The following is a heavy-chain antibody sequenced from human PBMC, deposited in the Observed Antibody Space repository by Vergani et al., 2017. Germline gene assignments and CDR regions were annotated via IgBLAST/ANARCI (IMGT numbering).Heavy chain of an antibody. V-gene: IGHV1-8*01. Sequence: QVQLVQSGAEVKKPGASVKVSCKASGYTFTSYDINWVRQATGQGLEWMGWMNPNSGNTGYAQKFQERVTITRDMSTSTAYMELSRLRSEDTAVYYCAAEGYGSGSYYPWGQGTLVTVSS. CDR1: GYTFTSYD. CDR3: AAEGYGSGSYYP. J-gene: IGHJ5*02. D-gene: IGHD3-10*01. CDR2: MNPNSGNT.